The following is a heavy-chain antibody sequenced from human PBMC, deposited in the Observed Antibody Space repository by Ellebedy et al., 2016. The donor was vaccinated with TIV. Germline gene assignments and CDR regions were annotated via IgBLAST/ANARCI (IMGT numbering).Heavy chain of an antibody. Sequence: GESLKISXAASGFTFSSYGMHWVRQAPGKGLEWVSAISGSGGSTYYADSVKGRFTISRDNSKNTLYLQMNSLRAEDTAVYYCARGENYYDYWGQGTLVTVSS. CDR1: GFTFSSYG. J-gene: IGHJ4*02. CDR2: ISGSGGST. CDR3: ARGENYYDY. V-gene: IGHV3-NL1*01.